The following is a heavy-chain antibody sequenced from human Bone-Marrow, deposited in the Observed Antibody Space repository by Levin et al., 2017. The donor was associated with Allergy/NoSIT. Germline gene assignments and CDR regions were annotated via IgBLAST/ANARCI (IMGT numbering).Heavy chain of an antibody. D-gene: IGHD2-2*01. J-gene: IGHJ6*02. CDR2: IKQDGSEK. CDR3: ARDSTSCYDCFVYGMDG. Sequence: GGSLRLSCAASGFTFSSYWMSWVRQAPGKGLEWVANIKQDGSEKYYVDSVKGRFTISRDNAKNSLYLQMNSLRAEDTAVYYCARDSTSCYDCFVYGMDGWGQGTTVTVSS. CDR1: GFTFSSYW. V-gene: IGHV3-7*01.